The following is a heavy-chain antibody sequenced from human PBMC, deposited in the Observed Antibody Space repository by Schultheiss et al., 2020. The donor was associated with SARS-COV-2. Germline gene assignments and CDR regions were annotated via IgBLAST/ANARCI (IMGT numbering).Heavy chain of an antibody. Sequence: GESLKISCAASGFTFSSYWMHWVRQVPGKGLVWVSRINSDGSSTSYADSVKGRFTISRDNAKNTLYLQMNSLRAEDTAVYYCAKEAFDDYGDYPLDYWGQGTLVTVSS. CDR2: INSDGSST. CDR1: GFTFSSYW. D-gene: IGHD4-17*01. V-gene: IGHV3-74*01. J-gene: IGHJ4*02. CDR3: AKEAFDDYGDYPLDY.